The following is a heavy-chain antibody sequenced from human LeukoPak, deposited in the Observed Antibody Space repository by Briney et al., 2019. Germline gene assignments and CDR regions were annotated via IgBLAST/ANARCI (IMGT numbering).Heavy chain of an antibody. CDR1: GRSFSGYY. CDR3: ARSVEGYCSGGSCYSYYYYMDV. V-gene: IGHV4-34*01. D-gene: IGHD2-15*01. J-gene: IGHJ6*03. Sequence: SETLSLTCAVYGRSFSGYYWSWIRQPPGKGLEWFGEINHSGSTNYNPSLKSRVTISVDTSKNQFSLKLSSVTAADTAVYYCARSVEGYCSGGSCYSYYYYMDVWGKGTTVTVSS. CDR2: INHSGST.